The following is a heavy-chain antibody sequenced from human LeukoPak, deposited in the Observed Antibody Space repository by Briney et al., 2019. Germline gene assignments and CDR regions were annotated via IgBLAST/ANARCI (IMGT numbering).Heavy chain of an antibody. Sequence: SETLSLTCTVSGGSTSSYYWSWIRQPPGKGLEWIGYIYYSGSTNYNPSLKSRVTISVDTSKNQFSLKLSSVTAADTAVYYCARIYDSMDWFDPWGQGTLVTVSS. J-gene: IGHJ5*02. D-gene: IGHD3-16*01. V-gene: IGHV4-59*01. CDR1: GGSTSSYY. CDR3: ARIYDSMDWFDP. CDR2: IYYSGST.